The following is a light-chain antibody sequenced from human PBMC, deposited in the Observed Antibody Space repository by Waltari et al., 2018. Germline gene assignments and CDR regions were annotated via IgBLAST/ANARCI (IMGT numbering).Light chain of an antibody. CDR1: QSIQNW. CDR2: LAS. Sequence: DIQMTQSPSSLSASVGDTVTITCRDSQSIQNWMAWYQQKPDKAPRLLIFLASSLENGVPSRFRGSGSGTEFYLTISSLRPEDFATYYCQHYAFTPFSFGQGTRLEI. J-gene: IGKJ2*03. CDR3: QHYAFTPFS. V-gene: IGKV1-5*01.